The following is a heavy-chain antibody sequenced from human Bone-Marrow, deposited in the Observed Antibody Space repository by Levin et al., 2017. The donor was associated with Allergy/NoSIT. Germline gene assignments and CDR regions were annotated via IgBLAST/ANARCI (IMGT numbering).Heavy chain of an antibody. CDR1: GFTFSSYW. CDR3: ARADLDRERYYFDY. D-gene: IGHD1-14*01. CDR2: IKQDGSEK. Sequence: PGGSLRLSCAASGFTFSSYWMSWVRQAPGKGLEWVANIKQDGSEKYYVDSVKGRFTISRDNAKNSLYLQMNSLRAEDTAVYYCARADLDRERYYFDYWGQGTLVTVSS. J-gene: IGHJ4*02. V-gene: IGHV3-7*01.